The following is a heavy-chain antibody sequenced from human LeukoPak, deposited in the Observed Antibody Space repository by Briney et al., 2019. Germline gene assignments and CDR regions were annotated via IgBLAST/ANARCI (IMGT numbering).Heavy chain of an antibody. CDR2: INHSGST. CDR1: GGSFSGYY. V-gene: IGHV4-34*01. CDR3: ARHSYYGYGGLTA. J-gene: IGHJ5*02. D-gene: IGHD3-10*01. Sequence: KSSETLSLTCAVYGGSFSGYYWSWIRQPPGKGLEWIGEINHSGSTNYNPSLKSRVTISVDTSKNQFSLKLSSVTAADTAVYYCARHSYYGYGGLTAWGQGTLVTVSS.